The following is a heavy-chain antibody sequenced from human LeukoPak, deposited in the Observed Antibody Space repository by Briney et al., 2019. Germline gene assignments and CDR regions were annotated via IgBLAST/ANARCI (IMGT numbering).Heavy chain of an antibody. J-gene: IGHJ3*02. CDR3: ARVYGSGNFDAFDI. Sequence: SETLSLTCAVYGGSFSGYYWSWIREPPGKGLEWIGEINHSGSTNYNPSLKSRVTISVDTSKNQFSLKLSSVTAADTAVYYCARVYGSGNFDAFDIWGQGTMVTVSS. CDR2: INHSGST. CDR1: GGSFSGYY. D-gene: IGHD3-10*01. V-gene: IGHV4-34*01.